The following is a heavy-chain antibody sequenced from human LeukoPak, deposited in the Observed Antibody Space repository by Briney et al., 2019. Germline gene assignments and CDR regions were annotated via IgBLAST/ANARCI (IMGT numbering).Heavy chain of an antibody. CDR1: GGTFSSYA. V-gene: IGHV1-69*05. CDR2: IIPIFGTA. J-gene: IGHJ3*02. Sequence: ASVKVSCKASGGTFSSYAISWVRQAPGQGLEWMGGIIPIFGTANYAQKFQGRVTITTDESTSTAYMELSSLRSEDTAVYYCARDRDTAIGTGDFLGAFDIWGQGTMVTVSS. CDR3: ARDRDTAIGTGDFLGAFDI. D-gene: IGHD5-18*01.